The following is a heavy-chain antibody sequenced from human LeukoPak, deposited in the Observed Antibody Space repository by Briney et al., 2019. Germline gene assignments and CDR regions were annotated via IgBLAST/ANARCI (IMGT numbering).Heavy chain of an antibody. Sequence: SETLSLICAVYGGSFSGYYWSWIRQPPGKGLEWIGEINHSGSTNYNPSLKSRVTISVDTSKNQFSLKLSSVTAADTAVYYCARGRDIVVVPAAMCFDYWGQGTLVTVSS. CDR3: ARGRDIVVVPAAMCFDY. CDR1: GGSFSGYY. J-gene: IGHJ4*02. CDR2: INHSGST. D-gene: IGHD2-2*01. V-gene: IGHV4-34*01.